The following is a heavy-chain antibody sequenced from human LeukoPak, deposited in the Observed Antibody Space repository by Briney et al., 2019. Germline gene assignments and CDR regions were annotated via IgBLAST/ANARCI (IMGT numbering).Heavy chain of an antibody. J-gene: IGHJ5*02. CDR3: AGIGYYYDSSGSNWFDP. CDR1: GGTFSSYA. D-gene: IGHD3-22*01. CDR2: IIPIFGTA. Sequence: ASVKVSCKASGGTFSSYAISWVRQAPGQGLEWMGGIIPIFGTANYAQKFQGRVTITADESTSTAYMELSSLRSEDTAVYYCAGIGYYYDSSGSNWFDPWGQGTLVTVSS. V-gene: IGHV1-69*13.